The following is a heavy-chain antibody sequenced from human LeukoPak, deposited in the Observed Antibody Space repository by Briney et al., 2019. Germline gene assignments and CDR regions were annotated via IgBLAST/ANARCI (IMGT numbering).Heavy chain of an antibody. CDR3: ARSAILCSSTSCYYYYYYGMDV. V-gene: IGHV4-34*01. CDR1: GGSFSGYY. Sequence: PLETLSLTCAVYGGSFSGYYWSWIRQPPGKGREWIGEINHSGSTNYNPSLKSRVTISVDTSKNQFYLKLSSVTAADTAVYYCARSAILCSSTSCYYYYYYGMDVWGQGTTVTVSS. J-gene: IGHJ6*02. CDR2: INHSGST. D-gene: IGHD2-2*01.